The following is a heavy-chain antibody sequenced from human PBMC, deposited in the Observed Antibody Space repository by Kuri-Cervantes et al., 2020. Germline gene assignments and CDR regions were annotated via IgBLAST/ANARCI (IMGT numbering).Heavy chain of an antibody. Sequence: SGPTLVKPTQTLTLTCYFSGFSLSTSGMRVSWIRQPPGKALEWLARIDWDDDKFYSTSLKTRLTISKDTSKNQVVLTMTNMDPVDTATYYCARTNYDSGGYYSDIWGQGTMVTVSS. CDR3: ARTNYDSGGYYSDI. D-gene: IGHD3-22*01. CDR1: GFSLSTSGMR. CDR2: IDWDDDK. J-gene: IGHJ3*02. V-gene: IGHV2-70D*14.